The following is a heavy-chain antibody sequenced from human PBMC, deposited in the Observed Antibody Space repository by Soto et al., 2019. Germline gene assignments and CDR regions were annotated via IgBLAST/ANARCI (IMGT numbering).Heavy chain of an antibody. CDR2: ISGSGGST. V-gene: IGHV3-23*01. CDR3: ATRYWSGYYTAPGYYYGMDV. D-gene: IGHD3-3*01. J-gene: IGHJ6*02. Sequence: GGSLRLSCAASGFTFSSYAMSWVRQAPGKGLEWVSAISGSGGSTYYADSVKGRFTISRDNSKNTLYLKINSLRAEDTSVYYFATRYWSGYYTAPGYYYGMDVWGQGTTVTVSS. CDR1: GFTFSSYA.